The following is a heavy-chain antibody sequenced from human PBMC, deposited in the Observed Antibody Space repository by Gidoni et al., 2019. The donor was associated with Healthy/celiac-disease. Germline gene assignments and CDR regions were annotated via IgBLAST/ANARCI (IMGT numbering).Heavy chain of an antibody. Sequence: QVQLVQSGAEVKKPGASVKVSCKASGYTFTSYYMHWVRQAPEQGLEWMGIINPNGGSRSYAQQFQGRVTMTRDTSTSTVYMERSSLRSEDTAVYYCARGDSSGWYGTFDYWGQGTLVTVSS. D-gene: IGHD6-19*01. J-gene: IGHJ4*02. CDR2: INPNGGSR. V-gene: IGHV1-46*01. CDR3: ARGDSSGWYGTFDY. CDR1: GYTFTSYY.